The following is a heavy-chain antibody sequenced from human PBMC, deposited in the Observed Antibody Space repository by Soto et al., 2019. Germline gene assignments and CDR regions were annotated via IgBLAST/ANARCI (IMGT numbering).Heavy chain of an antibody. CDR2: MSYDGSDK. CDR3: ARARLDTPALEY. J-gene: IGHJ4*02. V-gene: IGHV3-30-3*01. Sequence: QVQLVESGGGVVQPGRSLRLSCAASGFSFRSYAMHWVRQAPGKGLEWVAVMSYDGSDKDYADSVKGRFTISRDNSKNTLYLQMRRPRAEDTAVYDCARARLDTPALEYWGQGTLVTVSS. D-gene: IGHD2-2*01. CDR1: GFSFRSYA.